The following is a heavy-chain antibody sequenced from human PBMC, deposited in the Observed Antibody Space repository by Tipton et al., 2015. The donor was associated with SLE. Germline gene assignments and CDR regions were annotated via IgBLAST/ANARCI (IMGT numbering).Heavy chain of an antibody. J-gene: IGHJ4*02. CDR2: ISESGNT. CDR3: ARDGGGDMLDF. D-gene: IGHD2-21*02. Sequence: TLSLTCSVSGGFIIGFYWIWIRQPPGRGLEWIGYISESGNTNYNPSLKSRVTMSVDTSKNQFSLSLTSLTPADTAIYFCARDGGGDMLDFWGQGALATVSS. CDR1: GGFIIGFY. V-gene: IGHV4-59*01.